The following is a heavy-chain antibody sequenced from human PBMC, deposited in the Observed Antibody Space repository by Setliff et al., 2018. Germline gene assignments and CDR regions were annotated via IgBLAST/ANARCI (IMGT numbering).Heavy chain of an antibody. CDR2: INHSGST. CDR1: GGSFSGYY. D-gene: IGHD5-18*01. CDR3: ARDKLWLMGYYYYYYMDV. V-gene: IGHV4-34*09. J-gene: IGHJ6*03. Sequence: SETLSLTCAVYGGSFSGYYWSWIRQPPGKGLEWIGEINHSGSTNYNPSLKSRVTISVDTSKNQFSLKLSSVTAADTAVYYCARDKLWLMGYYYYYYMDVWGKGTTVTVSS.